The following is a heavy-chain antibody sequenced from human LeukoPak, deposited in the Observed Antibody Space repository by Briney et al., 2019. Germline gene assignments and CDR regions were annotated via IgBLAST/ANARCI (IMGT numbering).Heavy chain of an antibody. Sequence: GGSLRLSCAASGFIFSSYAMTCVRQAPGKGLEWVSAISGNGGSTNYADSVKGRFTISKDNSKNTLYLQVNSLRAEDTAVYYCAKYRSAWSFDYWGQGTLVIVSS. J-gene: IGHJ4*02. D-gene: IGHD6-13*01. CDR1: GFIFSSYA. V-gene: IGHV3-23*01. CDR3: AKYRSAWSFDY. CDR2: ISGNGGST.